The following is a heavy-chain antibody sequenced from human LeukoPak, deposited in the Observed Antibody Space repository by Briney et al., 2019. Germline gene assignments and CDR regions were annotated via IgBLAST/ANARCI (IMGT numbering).Heavy chain of an antibody. V-gene: IGHV3-11*05. CDR3: ARDRYGDYVYDY. Sequence: GGSLRLSCAASGFTFSDYYMSWIRQAPGKGLEWVSYISSSSSYTNYADSVKGRFTISRDNAKNSLYLQMNSLRAEDTAVYYCARDRYGDYVYDYWGQGTLVTDSS. CDR2: ISSSSSYT. CDR1: GFTFSDYY. D-gene: IGHD4-17*01. J-gene: IGHJ4*02.